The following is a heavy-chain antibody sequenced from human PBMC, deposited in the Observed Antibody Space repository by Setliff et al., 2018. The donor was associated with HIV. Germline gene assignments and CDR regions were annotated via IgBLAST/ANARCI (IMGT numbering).Heavy chain of an antibody. CDR2: ISARSDY. CDR3: ARARGSPTSYFDY. CDR1: GLTFSAYV. Sequence: GSLRLSCAASGLTFSAYVMSWIRQAPGKGPEWVSAISARSDYTYADSVKGRFTISRDNAKNSLYLQMNSLRAEDTAVYYCARARGSPTSYFDYWGQGTLVTVSS. J-gene: IGHJ4*02. V-gene: IGHV3-21*01. D-gene: IGHD1-26*01.